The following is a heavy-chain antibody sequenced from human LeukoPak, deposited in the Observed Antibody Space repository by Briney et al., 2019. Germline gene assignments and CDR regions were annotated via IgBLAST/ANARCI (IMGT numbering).Heavy chain of an antibody. V-gene: IGHV4-4*07. CDR2: IYTSGST. CDR1: GGSISSYY. D-gene: IGHD1-26*01. Sequence: PSETLSLTCTVSGGSISSYYWSWIRQPAGKGLEWIGRIYTSGSTNYNPSLKSRVTMSVDTSKNQFTLKLSSVTAADTAVYYCARDLLDSGSYLTVDYFDYWGQGTLVTVSS. CDR3: ARDLLDSGSYLTVDYFDY. J-gene: IGHJ4*02.